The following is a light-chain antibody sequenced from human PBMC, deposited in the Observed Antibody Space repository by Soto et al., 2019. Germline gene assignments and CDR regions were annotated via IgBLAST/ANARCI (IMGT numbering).Light chain of an antibody. CDR1: QNIRNY. J-gene: IGKJ2*01. CDR2: AAS. Sequence: DIQMTQSPSSLSASVGDRVTITCRASQNIRNYLNWYQQRPGKTPNLLVYAASNLRSGVPSRFSGSGSGTLFTLTTTTLQPEDFATYYCQQIHSTSSYTFGQGTRVDIK. V-gene: IGKV1-39*01. CDR3: QQIHSTSSYT.